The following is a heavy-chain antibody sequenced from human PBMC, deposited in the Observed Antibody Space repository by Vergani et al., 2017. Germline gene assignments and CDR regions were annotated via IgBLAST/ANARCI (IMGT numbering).Heavy chain of an antibody. D-gene: IGHD3-22*01. CDR1: GGSISSSSYY. V-gene: IGHV4-39*01. Sequence: QLQLQESGPGLVKPSETLSLTCTVSGGSISSSSYYWGWIRQPPGKGLEWIGSIYYSGSTYYNPSPKSRVTISVDTSKNQFSLKLSLVTAADTAVYYCARLLVVINNDAFDIWGQGTMVTVSS. CDR3: ARLLVVINNDAFDI. CDR2: IYYSGST. J-gene: IGHJ3*02.